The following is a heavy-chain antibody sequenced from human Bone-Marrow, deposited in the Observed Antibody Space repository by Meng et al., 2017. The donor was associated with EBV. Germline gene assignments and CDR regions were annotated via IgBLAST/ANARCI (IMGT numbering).Heavy chain of an antibody. CDR3: ARADDGDYYFDY. D-gene: IGHD4-17*01. CDR2: IYYSGST. CDR1: GGSISSGGYY. J-gene: IGHJ4*02. V-gene: IGHV4-30-4*01. Sequence: VDLPGSGPDLVKPYQTPSLTCAVSGGSISSGGYYWSWIRQPPGKGLEWIGYIYYSGSTYYNPSLKSRVTISVDTSKNQFSLKLSSVTAADTAVYYCARADDGDYYFDYWGQGTLVTVSS.